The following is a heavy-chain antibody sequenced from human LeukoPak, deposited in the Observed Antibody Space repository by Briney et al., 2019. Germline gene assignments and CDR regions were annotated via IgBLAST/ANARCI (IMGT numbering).Heavy chain of an antibody. J-gene: IGHJ4*02. V-gene: IGHV3-23*01. Sequence: GGSLRLSCAASGFTFSSYGMSWVRQAPGKGLEWVSAISGSGGSTYYADSVKGRFTISRDNSKNTLYLQMNSLRAEDTAVYYCAKDIGVGSCNGCLFDYWGQGTLVTVSS. CDR2: ISGSGGST. D-gene: IGHD2-15*01. CDR3: AKDIGVGSCNGCLFDY. CDR1: GFTFSSYG.